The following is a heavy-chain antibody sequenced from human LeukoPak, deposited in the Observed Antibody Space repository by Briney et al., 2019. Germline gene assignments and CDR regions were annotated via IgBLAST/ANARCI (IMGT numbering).Heavy chain of an antibody. V-gene: IGHV1-69*05. CDR1: GGTFSSYA. J-gene: IGHJ3*02. CDR3: ARGMREYGSGSFDAFDI. Sequence: GASVKVSCKASGGTFSSYAISWVRQAPGQGLEWMGGIIPIFGTANYAQKFQGRVTITTDESTSTAYMELSSLRSEDTAVYYCARGMREYGSGSFDAFDIWGQGTMVTVSS. CDR2: IIPIFGTA. D-gene: IGHD3-10*01.